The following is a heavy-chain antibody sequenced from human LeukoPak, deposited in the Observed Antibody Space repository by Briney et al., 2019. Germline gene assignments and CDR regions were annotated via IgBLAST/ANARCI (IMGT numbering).Heavy chain of an antibody. CDR1: GFTFSSYA. J-gene: IGHJ4*02. D-gene: IGHD3-22*01. CDR3: AKDFYYYDSSGYYPFDY. V-gene: IGHV3-23*01. CDR2: ISGSGGST. Sequence: GGSLRLSCAASGFTFSSYAMSWVRQAPGKGLEWVSAISGSGGSTYYANSVKGRFTISRDNSKNTLYLQMNSLRAEDTAVYYCAKDFYYYDSSGYYPFDYWGQGTLVTVSS.